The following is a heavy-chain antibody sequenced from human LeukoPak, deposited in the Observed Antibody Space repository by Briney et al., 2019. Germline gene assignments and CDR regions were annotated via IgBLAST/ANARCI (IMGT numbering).Heavy chain of an antibody. D-gene: IGHD5-12*01. CDR1: GFIFYDFT. CDR2: INWDGGST. J-gene: IGHJ4*02. CDR3: AKGDVDSPMNFYH. V-gene: IGHV3-43*01. Sequence: PGGSLRLSCAASGFIFYDFTIHWVRQVPGKGLEWVSLINWDGGSTYYADSVKGRFTISRDNSKNSLYLQMDSLTTEDTAFYYCAKGDVDSPMNFYHWGQGTLVTVSS.